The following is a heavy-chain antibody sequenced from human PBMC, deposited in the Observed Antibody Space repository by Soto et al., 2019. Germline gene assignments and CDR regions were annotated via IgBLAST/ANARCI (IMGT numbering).Heavy chain of an antibody. CDR3: ARSGDNFNVLDY. D-gene: IGHD1-1*01. Sequence: GGSLRLSCAASGFTFSDYYMSWVRQAPGRGLEWISYSSNSGTFARYATSVKGRLSISRDNANNSLYLEMNSLRVEDTAVYYCARSGDNFNVLDYWGQGTPVTVSS. J-gene: IGHJ4*02. CDR2: SSNSGTFA. V-gene: IGHV3-11*06. CDR1: GFTFSDYY.